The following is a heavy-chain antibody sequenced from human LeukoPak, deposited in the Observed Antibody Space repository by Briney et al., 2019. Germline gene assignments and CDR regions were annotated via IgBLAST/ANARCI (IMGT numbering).Heavy chain of an antibody. CDR3: ARDHGDFVQHD. Sequence: SGTLSLTCAVSGGSISSSNWWSWVRQPPGKGLEWIGEIYHSGSTNYNPSLESRVTISADTSTNEFSLKLRSVTAADTAMYYCARDHGDFVQHDWGQGTLVTVSS. CDR2: IYHSGST. D-gene: IGHD4-17*01. CDR1: GGSISSSNW. J-gene: IGHJ4*02. V-gene: IGHV4-4*02.